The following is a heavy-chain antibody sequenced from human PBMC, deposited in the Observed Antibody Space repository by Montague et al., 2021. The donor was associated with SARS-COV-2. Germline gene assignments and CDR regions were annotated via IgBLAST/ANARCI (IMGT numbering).Heavy chain of an antibody. V-gene: IGHV4-31*03. Sequence: TLSLTCTVSGGSISSGGYYWSWIRQRPGKGLEWIGYIYYSGSTYYNPSLKSRVTISVDTSKNQFSLKLSSVTAADTAVYYCARARITMIVVVNAFDTWGQGTMVTVSS. D-gene: IGHD3-22*01. CDR3: ARARITMIVVVNAFDT. CDR2: IYYSGST. CDR1: GGSISSGGYY. J-gene: IGHJ3*02.